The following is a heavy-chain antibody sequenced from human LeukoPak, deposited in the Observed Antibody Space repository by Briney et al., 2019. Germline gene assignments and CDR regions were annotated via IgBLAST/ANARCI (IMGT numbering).Heavy chain of an antibody. Sequence: PSETLSLTCDVSGYSISSGYYWGWIRQPPGKGLEWIGSIYHSGSTYYNPSLNSRVTISVDTSKNQFSLKLSSVTAADTAVYYCASLPLGGWGQGTLVTVSS. CDR2: IYHSGST. V-gene: IGHV4-38-2*01. CDR1: GYSISSGYY. J-gene: IGHJ4*02. CDR3: ASLPLGG.